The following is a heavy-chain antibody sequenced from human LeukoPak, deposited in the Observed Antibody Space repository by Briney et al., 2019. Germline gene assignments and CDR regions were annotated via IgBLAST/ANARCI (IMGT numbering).Heavy chain of an antibody. Sequence: SETLSLTCTVSGGSISSSSYYWGWIRQPPGKGLEWIGTIYYSGTTYYNPSLKSRVTMSVDSSKNQFSLKLGSVTAADTAAYYCAREPGANSFDSWGQGTLVTVSS. V-gene: IGHV4-39*07. CDR1: GGSISSSSYY. D-gene: IGHD4/OR15-4a*01. CDR2: IYYSGTT. J-gene: IGHJ5*01. CDR3: AREPGANSFDS.